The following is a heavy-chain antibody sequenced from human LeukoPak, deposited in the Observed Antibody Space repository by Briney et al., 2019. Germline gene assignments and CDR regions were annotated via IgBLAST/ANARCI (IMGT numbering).Heavy chain of an antibody. J-gene: IGHJ4*02. CDR3: ARDGLNCSSTSCYFWD. V-gene: IGHV3-66*02. CDR2: IYSGGST. D-gene: IGHD2-2*01. CDR1: GFTVSSNY. Sequence: GGSLRLSCAASGFTVSSNYMSWVRQAPGKGLEWVSVIYSGGSTYYADSVKGRFTISRDNSKNTLYLQMNSLRAEDTAVYYCARDGLNCSSTSCYFWDWGQGTLVTVSS.